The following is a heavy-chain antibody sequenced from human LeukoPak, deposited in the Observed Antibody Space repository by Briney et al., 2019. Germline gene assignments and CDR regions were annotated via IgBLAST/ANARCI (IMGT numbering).Heavy chain of an antibody. CDR1: GGSISTTTYY. V-gene: IGHV4-39*07. D-gene: IGHD3-22*01. Sequence: PSETLSLTCIVSGGSISTTTYYWGWIRQPPGKGLEWIGSIYYSGSTYYNPSLKTRVTISVDTSKNQFSLKLSSVTAADTAVYYCAKGDSSGYYYANYYYYYYMDVWGKGTTVTVSS. J-gene: IGHJ6*03. CDR3: AKGDSSGYYYANYYYYYYMDV. CDR2: IYYSGST.